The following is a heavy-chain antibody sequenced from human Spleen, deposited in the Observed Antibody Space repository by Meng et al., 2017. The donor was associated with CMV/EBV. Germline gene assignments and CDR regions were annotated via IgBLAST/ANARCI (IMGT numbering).Heavy chain of an antibody. J-gene: IGHJ4*02. V-gene: IGHV4-61*01. D-gene: IGHD1-20*01. CDR1: GYSITSGYY. Sequence: SETLSLTCSVSGYSITSGYYGGWIRQPPGEGLEWIGYIFYSGSTNYNPSLKSRVAISVDTSKNQFSLRLSSVTAADTAVYYCARVDNWDDEGYYFDFWGRGTLVTVSS. CDR3: ARVDNWDDEGYYFDF. CDR2: IFYSGST.